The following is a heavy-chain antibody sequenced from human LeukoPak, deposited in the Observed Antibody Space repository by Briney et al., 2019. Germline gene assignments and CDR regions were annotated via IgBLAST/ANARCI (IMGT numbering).Heavy chain of an antibody. J-gene: IGHJ6*02. CDR3: ARFGDSSGYYYITTGPYYYGMDV. CDR1: GCTVSSNY. V-gene: IGHV3-53*04. CDR2: IYSGGST. Sequence: GGSLRLSCAASGCTVSSNYMSWVRQAPGKGLEWVSVIYSGGSTYYADSVKGRFTISRHNSKNTLYLQMNSLRAEDTAVYYCARFGDSSGYYYITTGPYYYGMDVWGQGTTVTVSS. D-gene: IGHD3-22*01.